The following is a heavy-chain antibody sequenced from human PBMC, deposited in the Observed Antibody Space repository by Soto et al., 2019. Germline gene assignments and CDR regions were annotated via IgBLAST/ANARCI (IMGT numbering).Heavy chain of an antibody. CDR3: ASWRGYSGDYYYGMDV. CDR1: GGTFSSYA. CDR2: IIPIFGTA. D-gene: IGHD5-18*01. V-gene: IGHV1-69*06. J-gene: IGHJ6*02. Sequence: SVKVSCKASGGTFSSYAISWVRQAPGQGLEWMGGIIPIFGTANYAQKFQGRVTITADKSTSTAYMELSSLRSEDTAVYYCASWRGYSGDYYYGMDVWGQGTTVTVSS.